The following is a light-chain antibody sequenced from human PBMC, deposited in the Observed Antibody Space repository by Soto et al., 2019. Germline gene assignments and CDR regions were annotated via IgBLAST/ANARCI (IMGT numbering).Light chain of an antibody. CDR1: QYIGSAV. V-gene: IGKV3-20*01. CDR3: QQYGSSPRFT. J-gene: IGKJ3*01. CDR2: DAS. Sequence: EVVLTQSPATLSVSPGDRATLSCRASQYIGSAVAWYHQRSGQAPRLLVYDASNRATGVPARFSGSGSGTEFSLTISRLEPEDFAVYYCQQYGSSPRFTFGPGTKVDIK.